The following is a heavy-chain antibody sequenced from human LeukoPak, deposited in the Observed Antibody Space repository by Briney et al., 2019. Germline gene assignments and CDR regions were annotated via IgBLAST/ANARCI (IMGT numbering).Heavy chain of an antibody. Sequence: SETLSLTCAVYGGSFSGYYWSWIRQPPGKGLEWIGEINHSGSTNYNPSLKSRVTISVDTSKNQFSLKLSSVTAADTAVYYCARARVRGVFFDYWGQGTLVTVSS. CDR2: INHSGST. J-gene: IGHJ4*02. V-gene: IGHV4-34*01. CDR1: GGSFSGYY. CDR3: ARARVRGVFFDY. D-gene: IGHD3-10*01.